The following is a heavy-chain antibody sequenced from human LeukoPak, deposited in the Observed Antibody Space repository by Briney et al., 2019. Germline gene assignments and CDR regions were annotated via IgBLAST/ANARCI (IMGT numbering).Heavy chain of an antibody. Sequence: ASETLSLTCAVYGGSFSGYYWSWIRQPPGKGLEWIGEINHSGSTNYNPSLKSRVTISVDTSKNQFSLKLSSVTAADTAEYYCAREIVLGYCSSTSCYWRFDPWGQGTLVTVSS. CDR3: AREIVLGYCSSTSCYWRFDP. D-gene: IGHD2-2*01. CDR1: GGSFSGYY. CDR2: INHSGST. J-gene: IGHJ5*02. V-gene: IGHV4-34*01.